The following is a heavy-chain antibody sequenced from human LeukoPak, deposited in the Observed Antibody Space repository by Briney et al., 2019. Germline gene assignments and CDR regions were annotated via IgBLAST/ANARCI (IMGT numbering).Heavy chain of an antibody. V-gene: IGHV5-51*01. Sequence: GESLKISCKGSGYSFPNYWIGWVRQMPGKGLEWMGIIYPGDSDTRYSPSFQGQVTISADKSISTAYLQWSSLKASDTAMYYCARQSDSSGYSPLDYWGQGTLVTVSS. J-gene: IGHJ4*02. D-gene: IGHD3-22*01. CDR3: ARQSDSSGYSPLDY. CDR1: GYSFPNYW. CDR2: IYPGDSDT.